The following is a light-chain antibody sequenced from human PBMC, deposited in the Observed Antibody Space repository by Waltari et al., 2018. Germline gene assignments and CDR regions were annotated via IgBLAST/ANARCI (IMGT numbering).Light chain of an antibody. Sequence: QSALTQPRSVSGSPGQSVTISCTGTSRDVGGYKFVSWYQQHPAKAPKLMIYDVTKLPSGVPDRFSASKSGNTASLTISGLQTEDEADYYCCSYAGSYTLLFGGGTKLTVL. V-gene: IGLV2-11*01. CDR1: SRDVGGYKF. CDR3: CSYAGSYTLL. J-gene: IGLJ3*02. CDR2: DVT.